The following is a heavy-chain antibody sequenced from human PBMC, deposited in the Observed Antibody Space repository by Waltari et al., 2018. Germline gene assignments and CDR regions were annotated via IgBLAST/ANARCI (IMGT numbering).Heavy chain of an antibody. D-gene: IGHD3-16*01. Sequence: QAQLVQSVAEVKKPGASVPVSCTAAGYTSTGFYMPWVRQAPGQGLEWMGWINPNSGGTNYAQKFQGRVTMTRDTSISTAYMELSRLRSDDTAVYYCARGSFGAFDIWGQGTMVTVSS. CDR3: ARGSFGAFDI. CDR1: GYTSTGFY. J-gene: IGHJ3*02. CDR2: INPNSGGT. V-gene: IGHV1-2*02.